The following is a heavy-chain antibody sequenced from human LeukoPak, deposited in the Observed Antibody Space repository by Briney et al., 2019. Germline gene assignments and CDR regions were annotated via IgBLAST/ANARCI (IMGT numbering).Heavy chain of an antibody. D-gene: IGHD3-22*01. J-gene: IGHJ4*02. V-gene: IGHV4-39*07. Sequence: SETLSLTCTVSGGSISSSSYYWGWIRQPPGKGLEWIGSFSYSGSTYNNPSLKGRVSISVDTSKNHFSLKLRSVTAGDTAVYYCAREGTYFYDTSGSNPFDYWGQGTLVTVSS. CDR1: GGSISSSSYY. CDR3: AREGTYFYDTSGSNPFDY. CDR2: FSYSGST.